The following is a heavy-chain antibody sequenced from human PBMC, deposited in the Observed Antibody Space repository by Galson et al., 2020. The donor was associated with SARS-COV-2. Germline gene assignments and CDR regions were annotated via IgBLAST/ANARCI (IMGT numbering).Heavy chain of an antibody. CDR3: ARGGRFLEWLLAKHYYYYMDG. D-gene: IGHD3-3*01. V-gene: IGHV4-34*01. J-gene: IGHJ6*03. CDR1: GGSFSGYY. CDR2: INHSGST. Sequence: SETLSLTCAVYGGSFSGYYWSWIRQPPGKGLEWIGEINHSGSTNYNPSLKSRVTISVDTSKNQFSLKLSSVTAADTAVYYCARGGRFLEWLLAKHYYYYMDGWGKGTTVTVSS.